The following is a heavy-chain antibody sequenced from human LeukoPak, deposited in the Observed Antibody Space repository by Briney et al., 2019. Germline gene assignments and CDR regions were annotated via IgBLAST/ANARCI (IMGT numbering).Heavy chain of an antibody. D-gene: IGHD1-26*01. CDR1: GFTVGATD. CDR2: LKHDDEI. V-gene: IGHV3-30*03. CDR3: TRIGPVSGTIDY. Sequence: GGSLRLSCVASGFTVGATDMYWVRRAPGKRLEWVAVLKHDDEIHYMDSVRGRFTISRDNSKNTLLLDMDGLRPEDTATYYCTRIGPVSGTIDYWGQGTLVTVSS. J-gene: IGHJ4*02.